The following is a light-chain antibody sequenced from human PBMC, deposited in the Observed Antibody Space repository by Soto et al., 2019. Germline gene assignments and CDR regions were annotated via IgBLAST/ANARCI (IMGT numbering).Light chain of an antibody. J-gene: IGLJ1*01. CDR2: DVT. Sequence: QSVRTQSPSASGSPGQSVTISCTGTSSDIGGYNSVSWYQQHPGKAPKVMIYDVTKRPSGVPDRFSGSKSGNTASLTVSALQAEDEADYYCSSFTDGHNLVFGTG. CDR1: SSDIGGYNS. V-gene: IGLV2-8*01. CDR3: SSFTDGHNLV.